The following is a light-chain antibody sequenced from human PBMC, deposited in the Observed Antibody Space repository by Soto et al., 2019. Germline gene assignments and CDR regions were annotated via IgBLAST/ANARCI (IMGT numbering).Light chain of an antibody. CDR3: QQYNSYPYT. V-gene: IGKV1-5*03. J-gene: IGKJ2*01. CDR1: QSISSW. CDR2: KAS. Sequence: DIPMTQSPSTLSASVGDRVTITCRASQSISSWLAWYQQKPGKAPKLLIYKASNLGSGVPSRFSGSGSGTEFTLTISSLQPDDFATYYCQQYNSYPYTFGQGTQL.